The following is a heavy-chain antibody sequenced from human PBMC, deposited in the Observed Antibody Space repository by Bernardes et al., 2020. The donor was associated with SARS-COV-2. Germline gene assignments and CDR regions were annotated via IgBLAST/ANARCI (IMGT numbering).Heavy chain of an antibody. D-gene: IGHD3-10*01. CDR1: GFAVRVNY. CDR2: LYHRCTT. CDR3: TRGTYGSGNY. Sequence: GGSLRLSCAASGFAVRVNYMTWVRQAPGKGLEWVSLLYHRCTTKYADSVKDRFTISSDTSENTVYLQMNSLRADDTAVYYCTRGTYGSGNYWGQGTVVTVAS. V-gene: IGHV3-53*01. J-gene: IGHJ4*02.